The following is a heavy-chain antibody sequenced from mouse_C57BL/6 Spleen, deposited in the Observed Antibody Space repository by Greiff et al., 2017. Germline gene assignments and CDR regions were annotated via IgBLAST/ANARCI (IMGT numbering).Heavy chain of an antibody. CDR3: ARDGTKGFAY. CDR2: IYPGSGST. V-gene: IGHV1-55*01. CDR1: GYTFTSYW. D-gene: IGHD4-1*01. Sequence: QVQLQQPGAELVKPGASVKMSCKASGYTFTSYWITWVKQRPGQGLEWIGDIYPGSGSTNYNEKFKSKATLTVETSSSTAYMQLSSLTSEDSAVYYCARDGTKGFAYWGQGTLVTVSA. J-gene: IGHJ3*01.